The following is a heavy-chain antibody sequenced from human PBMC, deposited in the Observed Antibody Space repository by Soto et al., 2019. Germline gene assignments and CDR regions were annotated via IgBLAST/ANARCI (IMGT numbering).Heavy chain of an antibody. Sequence: QVQLVQSGSEVKKPGSSVSVSCKTSGDTFSIYTISWVRQAPGQGLEWMGRVLPFLDITSYSQRFQGRVTITADRSTTTGYMKLTSLRSEDTAVYYWARDRDNSNWPNFDSWGQGTLVTVSS. D-gene: IGHD6-13*01. CDR2: VLPFLDIT. CDR3: ARDRDNSNWPNFDS. CDR1: GDTFSIYT. V-gene: IGHV1-69*02. J-gene: IGHJ4*02.